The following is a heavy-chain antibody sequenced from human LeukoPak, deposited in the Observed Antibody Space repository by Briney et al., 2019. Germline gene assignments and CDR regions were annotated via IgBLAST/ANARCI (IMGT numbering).Heavy chain of an antibody. J-gene: IGHJ4*02. V-gene: IGHV1-2*02. D-gene: IGHD3-22*01. CDR1: GYTFTGCY. CDR2: INPNSGGT. Sequence: ASVKVSCKASGYTFTGCYMHWVRQAPGQGLEWMGWINPNSGGTNYAQKFQGRVTMNRDTSISTAYMELSGLRSDDTAVYYCARGGWHYYDSSGYSGYWGQGTLVTVSS. CDR3: ARGGWHYYDSSGYSGY.